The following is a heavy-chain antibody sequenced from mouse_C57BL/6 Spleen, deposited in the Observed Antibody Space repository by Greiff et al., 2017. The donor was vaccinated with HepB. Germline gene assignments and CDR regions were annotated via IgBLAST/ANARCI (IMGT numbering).Heavy chain of an antibody. Sequence: VQLQQPGAELVRPGTSVKLSCKASGYTFTSYWMHWVKQRPGQGLEWIGVIDPSDSYTNYNQKFKGKATLTVDTSSSTPYMQHSSLTSEFSAVYYCAIGDDGYWVQGTTLTVSS. J-gene: IGHJ2*01. CDR3: AIGDDGY. CDR1: GYTFTSYW. CDR2: IDPSDSYT. D-gene: IGHD2-3*01. V-gene: IGHV1-59*01.